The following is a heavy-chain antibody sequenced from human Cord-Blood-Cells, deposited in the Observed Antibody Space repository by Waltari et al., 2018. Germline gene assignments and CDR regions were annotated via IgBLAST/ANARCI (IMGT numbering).Heavy chain of an antibody. D-gene: IGHD2-8*01. CDR3: ARGTELGLYAFDI. Sequence: QVQLVQSGAEVKKPGASVKVSCKASGYTFTGYYMHWVRQAPGQGLEWRGWINPNGGGKNYAQKLQGRVTMTKDTSISTAYMELSRLGSDDTAVYYCARGTELGLYAFDIWGQGTMVTVSS. J-gene: IGHJ3*02. CDR1: GYTFTGYY. CDR2: INPNGGGK. V-gene: IGHV1-2*02.